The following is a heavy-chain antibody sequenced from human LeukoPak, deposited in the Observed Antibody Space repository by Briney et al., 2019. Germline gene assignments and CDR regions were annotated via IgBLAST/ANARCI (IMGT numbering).Heavy chain of an antibody. CDR3: ARSWVVAATGWFDP. J-gene: IGHJ5*02. CDR1: GGSFSGYY. Sequence: PSETLSLTCAVYGGSFSGYYWSWIRQPPGKGLEWIGEINHSGSTNYNPSLKSRVTISVDTSKNQFSLKLSSVTAADTAVYYCARSWVVAATGWFDPWGQGTLVTVSS. V-gene: IGHV4-34*01. CDR2: INHSGST. D-gene: IGHD2-15*01.